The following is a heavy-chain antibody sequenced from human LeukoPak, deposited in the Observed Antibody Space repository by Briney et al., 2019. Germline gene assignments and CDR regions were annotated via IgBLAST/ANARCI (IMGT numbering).Heavy chain of an antibody. D-gene: IGHD3-22*01. Sequence: GASVKVSCKASGGTFSSYAISWVRQAPGQGLEWMGRIIPILGIANYAQKFQGRVTITADKSTSTAYMELSSLRSEDTAVYYCAREVDSSGYYSDYWGQGTLVTVSS. V-gene: IGHV1-69*04. CDR1: GGTFSSYA. CDR3: AREVDSSGYYSDY. J-gene: IGHJ4*02. CDR2: IIPILGIA.